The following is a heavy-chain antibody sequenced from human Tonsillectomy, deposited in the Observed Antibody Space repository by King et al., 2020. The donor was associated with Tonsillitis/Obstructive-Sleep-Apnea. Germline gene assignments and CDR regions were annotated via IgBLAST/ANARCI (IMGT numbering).Heavy chain of an antibody. J-gene: IGHJ4*02. D-gene: IGHD3-22*01. Sequence: VQLVESGGGVVQPGRSLRLSCAASGFTFSSYAIHWVRQAPGKGLEWVAVIAYDGSIKYYADSGKGRFTISRDISKKTLYLQMNSLRSEDTAMYYCARDLDDSSVYYGGAGYWGQGTLVTVSS. V-gene: IGHV3-30*04. CDR3: ARDLDDSSVYYGGAGY. CDR2: IAYDGSIK. CDR1: GFTFSSYA.